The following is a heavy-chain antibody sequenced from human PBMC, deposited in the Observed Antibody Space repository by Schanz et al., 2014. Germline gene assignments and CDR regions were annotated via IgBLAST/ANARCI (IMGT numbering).Heavy chain of an antibody. Sequence: VHLLESGGGLVQPGGSLRLSCAASGFTFRSYSMNWVRQAPGKGLEWIGSIYYNGGTPLYTPSLKSRATISADTSKNHFSLKLTSVAAADTAVYYCARQGTTRFQYYMDVWGEGTSVFVS. D-gene: IGHD1-1*01. J-gene: IGHJ6*03. CDR3: ARQGTTRFQYYMDV. V-gene: IGHV4-59*08. CDR1: GFTFRSYS. CDR2: IYYNGGTP.